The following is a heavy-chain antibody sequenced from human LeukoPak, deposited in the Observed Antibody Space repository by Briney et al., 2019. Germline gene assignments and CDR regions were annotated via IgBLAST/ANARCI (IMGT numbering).Heavy chain of an antibody. J-gene: IGHJ3*02. CDR2: IYSSGST. V-gene: IGHV4-4*07. CDR1: GGSISSYY. CDR3: VRSDSSSSHTAFDI. Sequence: SETLSLTCTVSGGSISSYYWSWIRQPAGKGLEWIGRIYSSGSTNHNPSPESRVTMSVDTSKNQFSLKLSSVTAADTAVYYCVRSDSSSSHTAFDIWGQGTMVTVSS. D-gene: IGHD6-13*01.